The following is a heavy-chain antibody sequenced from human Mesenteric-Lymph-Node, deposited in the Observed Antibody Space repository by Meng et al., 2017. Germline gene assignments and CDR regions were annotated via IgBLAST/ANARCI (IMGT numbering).Heavy chain of an antibody. CDR1: GGSISSSYW. D-gene: IGHD5-24*01. CDR3: ATQESRDGHNPY. J-gene: IGHJ4*02. Sequence: PRQGSGPGLVTPSVTLSLTCVVSGGSISSSYWWTWVRQSPGKGLEWIGEMYHSGTTNYNPSLKSRVTISMGKSNNQLSLKLNSVTAADTAVYYCATQESRDGHNPYWGQGTLVTVSS. CDR2: MYHSGTT. V-gene: IGHV4-4*02.